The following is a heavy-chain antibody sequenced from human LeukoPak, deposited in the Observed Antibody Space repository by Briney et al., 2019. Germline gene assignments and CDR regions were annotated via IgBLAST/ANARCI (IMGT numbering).Heavy chain of an antibody. Sequence: GGSLRLSCAASGFTFSSYAMSWVRQAPGKGLEWVSAISDSSGSTYYADSVKGRFTISRDNSKNTLYLQMDSLRVEDTALYYCARVGNYYRVHYYYYMDVWGKGTTVTISS. V-gene: IGHV3-23*01. J-gene: IGHJ6*03. CDR1: GFTFSSYA. D-gene: IGHD1-26*01. CDR3: ARVGNYYRVHYYYYMDV. CDR2: ISDSSGST.